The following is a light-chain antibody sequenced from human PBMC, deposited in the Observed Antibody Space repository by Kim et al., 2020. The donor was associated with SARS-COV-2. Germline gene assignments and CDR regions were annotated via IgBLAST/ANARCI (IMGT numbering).Light chain of an antibody. CDR3: GADHGSGSDFVWV. V-gene: IGLV9-49*01. J-gene: IGLJ3*02. CDR1: SGYSNYK. CDR2: VGTGGIVG. Sequence: TCTLGSGYSNYKVDWYQQRPGKGPRFVMRVGTGGIVGSKGDGIPDRFSVSGSGLNRFLTINNIQEEDEGDYHCGADHGSGSDFVWVFGGGTQLTVL.